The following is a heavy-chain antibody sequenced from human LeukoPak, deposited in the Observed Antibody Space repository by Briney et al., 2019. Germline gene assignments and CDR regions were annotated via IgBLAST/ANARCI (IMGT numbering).Heavy chain of an antibody. CDR2: ISGSGGST. CDR3: AEETTSAWYATMVDC. D-gene: IGHD6-19*01. V-gene: IGHV3-23*01. J-gene: IGHJ4*02. Sequence: GGSLRLSCAASGFTFRKYAMSWVRQAPGKGLEWVSTISGSGGSTYYADSVKGRFTISRDNSKNTLYLQMNSLRAEDTALYYCAEETTSAWYATMVDCWGQGTLVTVSS. CDR1: GFTFRKYA.